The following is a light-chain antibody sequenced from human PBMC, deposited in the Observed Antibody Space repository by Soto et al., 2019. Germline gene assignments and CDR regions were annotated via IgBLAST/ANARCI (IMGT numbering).Light chain of an antibody. CDR3: QQFNTYPIT. V-gene: IGKV1-13*02. Sequence: AIQLTQSPSSLSASVGDRVTITCRASQGISSALAWYQQKPGKAPNLLIFDASNLESGVPSRFSGSGSGTDFTLTISSLQPDDFATYYCQQFNTYPITFGQGTRLEIK. CDR1: QGISSA. J-gene: IGKJ5*01. CDR2: DAS.